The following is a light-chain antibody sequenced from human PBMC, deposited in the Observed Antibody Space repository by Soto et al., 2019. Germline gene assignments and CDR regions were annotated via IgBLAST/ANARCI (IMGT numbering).Light chain of an antibody. V-gene: IGLV2-14*03. J-gene: IGLJ1*01. CDR3: SSYTTSNTRQIV. CDR1: SSDVGGYNY. Sequence: QSVPTQPASVSGSPGQSITISCTGTSSDVGGYNYVSWYQHHPGKAPKLMIYDVSNRPSRVSNRFSGSKSGNTASLTISGLQPEDEADYYCSSYTTSNTRQIVFGTGTKVTVL. CDR2: DVS.